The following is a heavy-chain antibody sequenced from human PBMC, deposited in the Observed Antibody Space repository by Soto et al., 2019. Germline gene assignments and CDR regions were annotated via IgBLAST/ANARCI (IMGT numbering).Heavy chain of an antibody. J-gene: IGHJ6*02. CDR2: IYHSGST. V-gene: IGHV4-38-2*01. D-gene: IGHD3-10*01. CDR3: ARVGGYGMDV. CDR1: GYSISSGYY. Sequence: SETLSLTCAVSGYSISSGYYWGWIRQPPGKGLEWIGSIYHSGSTYNNPSLKSRVTISVDTSKNQFSLKLSSVTAADTDVYYCARVGGYGMDVCGQGTTVTVSS.